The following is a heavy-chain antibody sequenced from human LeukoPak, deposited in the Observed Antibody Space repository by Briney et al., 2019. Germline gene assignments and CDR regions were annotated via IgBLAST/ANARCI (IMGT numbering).Heavy chain of an antibody. CDR3: TTGIAARPVGWGYYYYGMDV. V-gene: IGHV3-15*01. J-gene: IGHJ6*02. CDR2: IKSKTDGGTT. Sequence: GGSLRLSCAASGFTFSNAWMSWVRQAPGKGLEWVGRIKSKTDGGTTDYAAPVKGRFTISRDDSKNTLYLQMNSLKTEDTAVYYCTTGIAARPVGWGYYYYGMDVWGQGTTVTVSS. CDR1: GFTFSNAW. D-gene: IGHD6-6*01.